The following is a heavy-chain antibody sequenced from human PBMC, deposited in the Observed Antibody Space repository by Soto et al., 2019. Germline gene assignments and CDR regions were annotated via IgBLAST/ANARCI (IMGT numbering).Heavy chain of an antibody. CDR1: GYSFTSYW. D-gene: IGHD2-21*02. CDR2: IYPGDSDT. CDR3: ARLNCGGDCYSAMDV. J-gene: IGHJ6*02. V-gene: IGHV5-51*01. Sequence: PGESLKISCKGSGYSFTSYWIGWVRQMPGKGLEWMGIIYPGDSDTRYSPSFQGQVTISADESISTAYLQWSSLKASDTAMYYCARLNCGGDCYSAMDVWGQGTTVTVSS.